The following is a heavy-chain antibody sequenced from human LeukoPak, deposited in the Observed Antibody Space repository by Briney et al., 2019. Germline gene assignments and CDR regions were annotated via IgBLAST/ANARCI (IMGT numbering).Heavy chain of an antibody. CDR2: IYSGGST. CDR1: GFIVSSNY. CDR3: ARGGYCSSTSCYVDSFDY. D-gene: IGHD2-2*01. Sequence: GGSLRLSCAASGFIVSSNYMSWVRQAPGKGLEWVSVIYSGGSTYYADSVKGRFTISRDNAKNSLYLQMNSLRAEDTALYYCARGGYCSSTSCYVDSFDYWGQGTLVTVSS. J-gene: IGHJ4*02. V-gene: IGHV3-53*01.